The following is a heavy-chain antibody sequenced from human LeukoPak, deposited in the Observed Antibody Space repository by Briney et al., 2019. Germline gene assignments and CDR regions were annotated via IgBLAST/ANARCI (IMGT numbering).Heavy chain of an antibody. J-gene: IGHJ4*02. CDR2: ISYDGSNK. CDR3: ARESTGAFDY. CDR1: GFTFSSYA. V-gene: IGHV3-30-3*01. D-gene: IGHD7-27*01. Sequence: GRSLRLSCAASGFTFSSYAMHWVRQAPGKGLEWVVVISYDGSNKYYADSVKGRFTISRDNSKNTLYLQMNSLRAEDTAVYYCARESTGAFDYWGQGTLVPVSS.